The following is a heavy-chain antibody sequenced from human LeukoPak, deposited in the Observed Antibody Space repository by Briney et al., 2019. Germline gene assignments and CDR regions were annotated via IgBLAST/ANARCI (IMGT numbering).Heavy chain of an antibody. CDR2: IGTVGDA. Sequence: GGSLRLSCAASGFTFSNYDLHWVRQATGKGLEWVSSIGTVGDAYYSGSVKGRFTISRENAKNSWYLQMSSLRAGDTAVYYCATFRFLGTWGQGTMVTVSP. J-gene: IGHJ3*01. V-gene: IGHV3-13*01. D-gene: IGHD3-3*01. CDR1: GFTFSNYD. CDR3: ATFRFLGT.